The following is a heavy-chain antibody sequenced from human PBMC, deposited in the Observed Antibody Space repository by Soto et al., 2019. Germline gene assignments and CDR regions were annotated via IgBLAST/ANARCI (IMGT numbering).Heavy chain of an antibody. CDR1: GFTFSSYA. V-gene: IGHV3-23*01. CDR3: AKDRYSGYDRLLPPSFDP. Sequence: GGSLRLSCAASGFTFSSYAMSWVRQAPGKGLEWVSAISGSGGSTYYADSVKGRFTISRDNSKNTLYLQMNSLRAEDTAVYYCAKDRYSGYDRLLPPSFDPWGQGTLVTVSS. CDR2: ISGSGGST. J-gene: IGHJ5*02. D-gene: IGHD5-12*01.